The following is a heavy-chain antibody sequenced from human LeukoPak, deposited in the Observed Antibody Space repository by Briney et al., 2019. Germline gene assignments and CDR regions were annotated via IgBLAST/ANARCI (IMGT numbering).Heavy chain of an antibody. D-gene: IGHD2-2*01. J-gene: IGHJ4*02. CDR3: ARPEPHCSSTSCYLDY. CDR1: GFTFSSYA. CDR2: ISGSGGST. Sequence: PGGSLRLSCAASGFTFSSYAMSWVRQAPGKGLEWVSAISGSGGSTYYADSVKGRFTISGDNSKNTLYLQMNSLRAEDTAVYYCARPEPHCSSTSCYLDYWGQGTLVTVSS. V-gene: IGHV3-23*01.